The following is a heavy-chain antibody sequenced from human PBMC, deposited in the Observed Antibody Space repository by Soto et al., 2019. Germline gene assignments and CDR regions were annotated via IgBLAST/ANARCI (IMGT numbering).Heavy chain of an antibody. CDR2: IYYSGST. V-gene: IGHV4-31*03. CDR3: ARPSREYSGYDYVWYFDL. J-gene: IGHJ2*01. CDR1: GGSISSGGYY. D-gene: IGHD5-12*01. Sequence: SETLSLTCTVSGGSISSGGYYWSWIRQHPGKGLEWIGYIYYSGSTYYNPSLKSRVTISVDTSKNQFSLKLSPVTAADTAVYYCARPSREYSGYDYVWYFDLWGRGTLVTVSS.